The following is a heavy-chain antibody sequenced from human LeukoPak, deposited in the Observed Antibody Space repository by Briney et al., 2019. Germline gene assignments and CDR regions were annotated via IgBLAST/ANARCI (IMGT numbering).Heavy chain of an antibody. V-gene: IGHV4-59*08. CDR1: GGSISNYY. CDR3: ARRYTASPGERFDY. J-gene: IGHJ4*02. Sequence: SETLSLTCTVSGGSISNYYWTWIRQPPGKGLEWIGYIYYSGSTNYNPSISSRVTISLDTSKNQFSLMLRSLTAADTAVYYCARRYTASPGERFDYWGQGTLVTVSS. CDR2: IYYSGST. D-gene: IGHD2-2*02.